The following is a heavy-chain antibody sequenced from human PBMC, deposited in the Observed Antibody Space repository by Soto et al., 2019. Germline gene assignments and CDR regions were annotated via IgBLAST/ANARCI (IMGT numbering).Heavy chain of an antibody. Sequence: EVQLVESGGGLVQPGGSLRLSCAASGFSFSNYWIHWVRQAPGKGLVWVSRIKTDGSSTDYAASVKGRFTISRDNAKNTLYLQMNSQTAEDTAVYYCAKREGNTYGLFHWGQGTLVTVSS. J-gene: IGHJ4*02. CDR1: GFSFSNYW. CDR2: IKTDGSST. D-gene: IGHD5-18*01. CDR3: AKREGNTYGLFH. V-gene: IGHV3-74*01.